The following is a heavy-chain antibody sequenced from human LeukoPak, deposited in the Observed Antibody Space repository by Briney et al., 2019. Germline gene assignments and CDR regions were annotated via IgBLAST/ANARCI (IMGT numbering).Heavy chain of an antibody. J-gene: IGHJ4*02. V-gene: IGHV4-30-4*01. CDR1: GASIRSGDYY. CDR2: IYDSGST. D-gene: IGHD2-2*01. CDR3: ARGYCSSTSCPPRY. Sequence: SETLSLTCTVSGASIRSGDYYWSWIRQPPGKGLEWIGYIYDSGSTYYNPSLKSRITISVDTSENRFSLKLSSVTATDTAVYYCARGYCSSTSCPPRYWGQGTLVTVSS.